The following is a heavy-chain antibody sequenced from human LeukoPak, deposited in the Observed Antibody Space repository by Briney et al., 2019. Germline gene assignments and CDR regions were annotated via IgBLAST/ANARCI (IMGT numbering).Heavy chain of an antibody. CDR1: GFTVSSKY. J-gene: IGHJ4*02. CDR3: ARGGLVAGYGNYYFDY. Sequence: GGSLRLSCAASGFTVSSKYMTWVRQAPGKGLEWVSVLYSGGSTYYAGSVKGRFTISRDNSKNTLYLQMNSLTAEDTAVYYCARGGLVAGYGNYYFDYWGQGTLVTVSS. D-gene: IGHD6-19*01. V-gene: IGHV3-53*01. CDR2: LYSGGST.